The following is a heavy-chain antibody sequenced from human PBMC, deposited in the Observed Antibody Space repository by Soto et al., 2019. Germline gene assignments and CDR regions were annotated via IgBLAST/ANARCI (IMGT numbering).Heavy chain of an antibody. Sequence: SETLSLTCAVSAGSISSRNWWTWVRQSPGKGLEWIGEIHHSGSTNYNPSLKSRVTISVDNSKNQFSLKLTSVTAADTAVYYCARTSYYDSSGYFGMDVWVQGTTVT. J-gene: IGHJ6*02. CDR2: IHHSGST. CDR1: AGSISSRNW. V-gene: IGHV4-4*02. D-gene: IGHD3-22*01. CDR3: ARTSYYDSSGYFGMDV.